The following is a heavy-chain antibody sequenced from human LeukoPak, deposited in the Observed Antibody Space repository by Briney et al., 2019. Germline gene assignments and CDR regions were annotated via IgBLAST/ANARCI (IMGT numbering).Heavy chain of an antibody. CDR3: ARNSGSYAGIDY. J-gene: IGHJ4*02. CDR1: GGSISSGSYY. D-gene: IGHD1-26*01. Sequence: PSQTLSLTCTVSGGSISSGSYYWSWIRQPARKGLEWIGRIYTSGSTNYNPSLKSRVTISVDTSKNQFSLKLSYVTAADTAVYYCARNSGSYAGIDYWGQGTLVTVSS. V-gene: IGHV4-61*02. CDR2: IYTSGST.